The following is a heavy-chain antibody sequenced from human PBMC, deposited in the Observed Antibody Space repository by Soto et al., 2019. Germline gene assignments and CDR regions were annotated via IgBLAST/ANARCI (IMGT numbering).Heavy chain of an antibody. CDR3: ARGVRTDYYQYYGMDV. Sequence: GGSLRLSRSASGFTFSLHSMSWGRQAPGKGLEWVSYIGTGSTNIHYADSVKGRFTIFRDSASSSLYLQMNSLRGDDTAVYYCARGVRTDYYQYYGMDVWGQGTTVTVSS. J-gene: IGHJ6*02. CDR2: IGTGSTNI. V-gene: IGHV3-48*01. D-gene: IGHD3-9*01. CDR1: GFTFSLHS.